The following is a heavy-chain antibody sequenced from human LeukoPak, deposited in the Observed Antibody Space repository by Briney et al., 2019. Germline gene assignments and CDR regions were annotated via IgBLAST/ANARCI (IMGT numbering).Heavy chain of an antibody. D-gene: IGHD3-3*01. CDR2: INHSGST. CDR1: GGSFSGYY. V-gene: IGHV4-34*01. CDR3: ARAISYYDFWSGLLESYYYYYMDV. J-gene: IGHJ6*03. Sequence: SETLSLTCAVYGGSFSGYYWSWIRQPPGKGLEWIGEINHSGSTNYNPSLKSRVTISVDTSMNQFSLKLSSVTAADTAVYYCARAISYYDFWSGLLESYYYYYMDVWGKGTTVTVSS.